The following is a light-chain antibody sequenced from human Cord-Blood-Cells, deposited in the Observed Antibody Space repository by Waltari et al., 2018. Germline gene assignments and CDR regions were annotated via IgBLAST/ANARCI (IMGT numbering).Light chain of an antibody. CDR2: DVS. V-gene: IGLV2-14*01. Sequence: QSALPQPASVSGSPGQSITISCTGTSSAVGGYHYVSWYQQHPGKAPKLIIYDVSNRPSGVSNRFSGSKSGNTASLTISGLQAEDEADYYCSSYTSSSTRVFGGGTKLTVL. CDR1: SSAVGGYHY. J-gene: IGLJ3*02. CDR3: SSYTSSSTRV.